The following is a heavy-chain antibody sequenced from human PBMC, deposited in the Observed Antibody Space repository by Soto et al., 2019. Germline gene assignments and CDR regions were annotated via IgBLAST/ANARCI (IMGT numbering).Heavy chain of an antibody. V-gene: IGHV3-30*18. CDR2: ISYDGSNK. J-gene: IGHJ6*03. Sequence: VHLVESGGGVVQPGRSLRLSCAASGFTLSSYGMHWVRQAPGKGLAWVAVISYDGSNKDYADSVKGRSTISRDNSKNTLYLQMNSLRAEDTAVYYCAKDHVGSGSLYMDVWGKGTTVTVSS. CDR1: GFTLSSYG. D-gene: IGHD3-10*01. CDR3: AKDHVGSGSLYMDV.